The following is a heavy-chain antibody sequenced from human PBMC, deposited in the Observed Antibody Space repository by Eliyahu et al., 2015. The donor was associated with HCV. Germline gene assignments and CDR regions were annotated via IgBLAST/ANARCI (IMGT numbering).Heavy chain of an antibody. J-gene: IGHJ4*02. CDR3: ARGSLNYYDSSGPDY. D-gene: IGHD3-22*01. Sequence: QVQLQQWGAGLLKPSETLSLTCAVYGGSFSGYYWSWIRQPPGKGLEWIGEINHSGSTNYNPSLKSRVTISVDTSKNQFSLKLSSVTAADTAVYYCARGSLNYYDSSGPDYWGQGTLVTVSS. V-gene: IGHV4-34*01. CDR1: GGSFSGYY. CDR2: INHSGST.